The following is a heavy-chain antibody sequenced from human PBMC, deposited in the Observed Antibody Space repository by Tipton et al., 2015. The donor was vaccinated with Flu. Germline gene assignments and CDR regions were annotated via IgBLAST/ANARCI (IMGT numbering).Heavy chain of an antibody. V-gene: IGHV3-23*01. CDR1: GFIFSRYA. Sequence: SLRLSCAASGFIFSRYAMSWVRQAPGKGLEWVSNIRGSAGRGAGTYYADSVKGRFTISRDNSKNTLYLQMNSLRAEDTAVYYCAAPTITIFGVVTTTDAFDIWGQGTMVTVSS. CDR2: IRGSAGRGAGT. J-gene: IGHJ3*02. CDR3: AAPTITIFGVVTTTDAFDI. D-gene: IGHD3-3*01.